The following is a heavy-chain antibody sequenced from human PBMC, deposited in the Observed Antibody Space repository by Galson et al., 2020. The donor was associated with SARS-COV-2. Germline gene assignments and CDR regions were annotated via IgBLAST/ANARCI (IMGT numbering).Heavy chain of an antibody. CDR2: IWYDGSNT. Sequence: GGSLRLSCAASGFTFSTYGMHWVRQAPGKGLEWVAVIWYDGSNTYYADSVKGRFTISRDNSKNTLYLQMNSLRAEDTAVYYCARGTLDTAMDDAFDIWGQGTMGTVAS. J-gene: IGHJ3*02. D-gene: IGHD5-18*01. CDR3: ARGTLDTAMDDAFDI. V-gene: IGHV3-33*01. CDR1: GFTFSTYG.